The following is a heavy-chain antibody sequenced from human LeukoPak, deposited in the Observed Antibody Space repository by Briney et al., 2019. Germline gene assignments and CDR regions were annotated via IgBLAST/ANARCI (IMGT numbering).Heavy chain of an antibody. V-gene: IGHV3-21*01. CDR1: GFTFCSYS. CDR2: ISSSSSYI. Sequence: AGSLRLSCAASGFTFCSYSMNWLRQAPGKGLEWVSAISSSSSYIYYADSVKGRFTISRDNAKNSLYLQMNSLRVEDTAVYYCARMYSYGYRRPDTSDYWGQGTLVTVAS. D-gene: IGHD5-18*01. CDR3: ARMYSYGYRRPDTSDY. J-gene: IGHJ4*02.